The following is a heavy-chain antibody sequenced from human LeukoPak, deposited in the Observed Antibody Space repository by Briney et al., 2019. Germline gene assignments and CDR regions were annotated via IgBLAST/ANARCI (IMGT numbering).Heavy chain of an antibody. CDR1: GFTFSSYA. CDR2: ISYDGSTK. Sequence: PGGSLRLSCAASGFTFSSYAMHWVRQAPGRGLEWVTFISYDGSTKTYADSVKGRFTISRDTSKNTLHLQMNSLRAEDTAVYYCVRGNNNDYWGQGTLVTVSS. D-gene: IGHD4-23*01. J-gene: IGHJ4*02. CDR3: VRGNNNDY. V-gene: IGHV3-30*02.